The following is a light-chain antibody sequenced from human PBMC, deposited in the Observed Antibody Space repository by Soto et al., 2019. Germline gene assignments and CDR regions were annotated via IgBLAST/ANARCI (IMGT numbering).Light chain of an antibody. CDR3: QQHINWPLT. Sequence: EIVLTQSPATLSLSPGERATLSCRASQTVSSSLAWYQQKPGQAPRLLIYEVSNRATGIPARFSGSGSGADFTLNISSLEPGDFALYYCQQHINWPLTFGGGTKV. CDR1: QTVSSS. J-gene: IGKJ4*01. CDR2: EVS. V-gene: IGKV3-11*01.